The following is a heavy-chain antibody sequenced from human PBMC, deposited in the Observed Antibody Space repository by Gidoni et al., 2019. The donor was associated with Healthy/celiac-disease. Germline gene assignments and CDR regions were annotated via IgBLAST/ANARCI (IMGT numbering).Heavy chain of an antibody. CDR1: GFTFRSYA. J-gene: IGHJ4*02. Sequence: QVQLVESGGGVVQPGRSLRLSCAASGFTFRSYAMHWVRQAPGKGLEWVAVISYDGSNKYYADSVKGRFTISRDNSKNTLYLQMNSLRAEDTAVYYCARVGRWLQLLSPFFDYWGQGTLVTVSS. V-gene: IGHV3-30*01. D-gene: IGHD5-12*01. CDR2: ISYDGSNK. CDR3: ARVGRWLQLLSPFFDY.